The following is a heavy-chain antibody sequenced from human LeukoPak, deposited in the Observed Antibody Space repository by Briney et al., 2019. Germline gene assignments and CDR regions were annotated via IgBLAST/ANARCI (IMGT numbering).Heavy chain of an antibody. CDR1: GFTFSRYS. Sequence: NPGGCLRLSCAASGFTFSRYSMSWVRQAPGQGLEWVSSISSRSIYIYYADSVKGRFTISRDNAKHSLYLQMNSLRAEDTAVYYCARDPGLDSSSWYWFDPWGQGTLVTVSS. CDR3: ARDPGLDSSSWYWFDP. D-gene: IGHD6-13*01. CDR2: ISSRSIYI. V-gene: IGHV3-21*01. J-gene: IGHJ5*02.